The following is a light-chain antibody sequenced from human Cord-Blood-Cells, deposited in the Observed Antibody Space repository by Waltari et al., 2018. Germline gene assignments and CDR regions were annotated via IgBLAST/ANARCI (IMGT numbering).Light chain of an antibody. CDR3: QVWDSSSDHVV. V-gene: IGLV3-21*04. CDR2: YDS. J-gene: IGLJ2*01. CDR1: NIGSKS. Sequence: SYVLTQPPSVSVAPGKTARITCGGNNIGSKSVHWYQQKPGQAPVLVIYYDSDRHSGIPERFSGANSENTATRTISRVEAGDEADYYCQVWDSSSDHVVFGGGTKLTVL.